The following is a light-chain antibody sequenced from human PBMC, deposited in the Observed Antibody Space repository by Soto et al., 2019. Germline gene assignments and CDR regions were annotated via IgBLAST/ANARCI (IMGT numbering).Light chain of an antibody. CDR3: MQALQTPLP. CDR1: QSLLHSNGYNY. V-gene: IGKV2-28*01. J-gene: IGKJ4*01. CDR2: LGS. Sequence: DIVMTQSPLSLPVTPGEPASISCRSSQSLLHSNGYNYLDWYLQKPGQSPQLLIYLGSNRDSGVPARFSGSGSGTDFTLKISRVEAEDVGVYYWMQALQTPLPFGGGTKVEIK.